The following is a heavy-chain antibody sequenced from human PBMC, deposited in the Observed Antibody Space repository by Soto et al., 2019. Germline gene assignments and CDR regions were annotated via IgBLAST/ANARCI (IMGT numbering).Heavy chain of an antibody. V-gene: IGHV3-23*01. J-gene: IGHJ4*02. CDR2: ISGSGGST. CDR3: AKIKSPFPGYGSSSTPHY. Sequence: PGGSLRLSCAACGFTFSSYAMSWVRQAPGKXLEWVSAISGSGGSTYYADSVKGRFTISRDNSKNTLYLQMNSLRAEDTAVYYCAKIKSPFPGYGSSSTPHYWGQGTLVTVSS. D-gene: IGHD6-6*01. CDR1: GFTFSSYA.